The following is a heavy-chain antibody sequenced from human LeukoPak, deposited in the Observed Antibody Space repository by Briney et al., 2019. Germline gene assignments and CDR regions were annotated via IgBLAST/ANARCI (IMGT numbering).Heavy chain of an antibody. Sequence: SETLSLTCTVSGGSISSYYWSWIRQPPGKGLEWIGYIYYSGSTNYNPSLKSRVTISVDTSENQFSLKLRSVTAADTAIYYCARHSGWLRVFDYWGQGTLVTVSS. CDR1: GGSISSYY. CDR3: ARHSGWLRVFDY. CDR2: IYYSGST. J-gene: IGHJ4*02. V-gene: IGHV4-59*08. D-gene: IGHD6-19*01.